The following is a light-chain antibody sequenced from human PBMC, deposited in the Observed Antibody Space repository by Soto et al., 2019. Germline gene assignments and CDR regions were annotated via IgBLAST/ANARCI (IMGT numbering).Light chain of an antibody. J-gene: IGKJ1*01. CDR2: KAS. Sequence: DIQMTQSPSTLSASVGDRVTITCRASQSISSWLAWYQQKPGTAPKLLIYKASTLQSGVPSRFSGSGSGTEFTLTISSLQPEDSAAYYCQQYRDNWTFGQGTKVEIK. CDR1: QSISSW. CDR3: QQYRDNWT. V-gene: IGKV1-5*03.